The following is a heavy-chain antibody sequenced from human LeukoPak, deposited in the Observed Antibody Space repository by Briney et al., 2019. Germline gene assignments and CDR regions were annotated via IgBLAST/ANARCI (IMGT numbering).Heavy chain of an antibody. V-gene: IGHV3-21*01. CDR2: ISTSGTYV. Sequence: GGSLRLSCAASGFTFSTYTMNWVRQAPGKGLEWVSSISTSGTYVWYAGSVKGRFTISRDNAKDSVYLQMNSLRAEDTAVYYCARDSSGYYYAQNYFHYWGQGTLVTVSS. CDR1: GFTFSTYT. D-gene: IGHD3-22*01. J-gene: IGHJ4*02. CDR3: ARDSSGYYYAQNYFHY.